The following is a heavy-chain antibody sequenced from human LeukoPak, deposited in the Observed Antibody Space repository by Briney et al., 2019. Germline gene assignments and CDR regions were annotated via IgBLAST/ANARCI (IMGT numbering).Heavy chain of an antibody. Sequence: SETLSLTCTVSGGSISSYYWSWIRQPPGKGLEWIGYIDYSGSTNYNPSLKSRVTISVDTSKNQFSLKLSSVTAADTAVYYCARYDFNKFFDYWGQGTLVTVSS. CDR2: IDYSGST. CDR3: ARYDFNKFFDY. J-gene: IGHJ4*02. CDR1: GGSISSYY. V-gene: IGHV4-59*01. D-gene: IGHD3-3*01.